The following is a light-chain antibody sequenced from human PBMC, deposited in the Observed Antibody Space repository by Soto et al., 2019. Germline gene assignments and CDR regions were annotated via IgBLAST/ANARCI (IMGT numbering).Light chain of an antibody. V-gene: IGKV3D-15*01. CDR1: QRVGSD. CDR3: QQYNSWPLT. CDR2: DIS. J-gene: IGKJ4*01. Sequence: EIVIAQSPATLSVYPGERATLSCRASQRVGSDIAWYQQKPGQAPRLVIYDISTRATGVPTRISGSGSGTEFTLTISSLQSEDFAVYYCQQYNSWPLTFGGGTKVDIK.